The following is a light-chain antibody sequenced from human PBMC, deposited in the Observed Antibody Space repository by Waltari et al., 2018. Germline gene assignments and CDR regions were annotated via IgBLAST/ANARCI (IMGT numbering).Light chain of an antibody. J-gene: IGLJ2*01. Sequence: QSALTQPASVSGSPGQSLTIPCTGTSSDVGGSNYVSWYQQHPGKAPQLMIYDVSNRPAGVSNRFSGSKSGNTASLTISGLQAEDEADYYCSSYTSSSTVVFGGGTKLTVL. V-gene: IGLV2-14*01. CDR3: SSYTSSSTVV. CDR1: SSDVGGSNY. CDR2: DVS.